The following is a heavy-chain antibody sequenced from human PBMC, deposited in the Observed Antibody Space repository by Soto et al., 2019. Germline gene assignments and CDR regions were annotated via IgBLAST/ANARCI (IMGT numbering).Heavy chain of an antibody. CDR1: GGSISSGGYS. Sequence: QLQLQESGSGLVKPSQTLSLTCAVSGGSISSGGYSWSWIRQPPGKGLAWIGYIYHSGSTYSNPSLKSRVTISVDRSKNQFSLKLSYVTAADTAVYYCARVSGDPGYFDYWGQGTLVTASS. CDR2: IYHSGST. D-gene: IGHD2-21*02. J-gene: IGHJ4*02. V-gene: IGHV4-30-2*01. CDR3: ARVSGDPGYFDY.